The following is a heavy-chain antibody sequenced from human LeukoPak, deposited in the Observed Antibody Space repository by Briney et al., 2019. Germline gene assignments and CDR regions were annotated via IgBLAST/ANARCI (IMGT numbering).Heavy chain of an antibody. Sequence: ASVKVSCKASGDTFNSFAISWVRQAPGQGLEWMGRIVPLVDRTNYAQKFQGRVTITADKSTATACMEVSSLRSEDTAVYFCARESGSEPFDYWGQGTLVTVSS. CDR2: IVPLVDRT. CDR1: GDTFNSFA. D-gene: IGHD1-26*01. J-gene: IGHJ4*02. CDR3: ARESGSEPFDY. V-gene: IGHV1-69*04.